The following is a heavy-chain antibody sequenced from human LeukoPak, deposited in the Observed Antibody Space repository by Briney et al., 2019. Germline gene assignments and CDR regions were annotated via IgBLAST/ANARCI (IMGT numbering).Heavy chain of an antibody. V-gene: IGHV4-39*01. CDR3: ARRRYFDGSGYLE. D-gene: IGHD3-22*01. CDR2: IYYSGRT. Sequence: SETLSLACSVSGDSVSRSDSYWDWIRQPPGKGLEWIGTIYYSGRTYYSPSLRSRVTMSVDPSNNQFSLTLRSVTAADTALYYCARRRYFDGSGYLEWGQGTLLSVSS. CDR1: GDSVSRSDSY. J-gene: IGHJ1*01.